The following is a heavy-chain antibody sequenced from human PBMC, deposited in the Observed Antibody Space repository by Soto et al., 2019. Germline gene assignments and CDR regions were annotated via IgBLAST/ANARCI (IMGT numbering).Heavy chain of an antibody. CDR2: IIPISGTT. V-gene: IGHV1-69*13. D-gene: IGHD2-15*01. Sequence: SVKVSCKASGGTFSTHAIIWVRQATGHGLEWMGGIIPISGTTYYTQKFQGRVTITADEPTGTAFMELSSLQSEDTAVFYCARGYCSGGNCYSGMDVWGQGTMVTVSS. CDR3: ARGYCSGGNCYSGMDV. J-gene: IGHJ6*02. CDR1: GGTFSTHA.